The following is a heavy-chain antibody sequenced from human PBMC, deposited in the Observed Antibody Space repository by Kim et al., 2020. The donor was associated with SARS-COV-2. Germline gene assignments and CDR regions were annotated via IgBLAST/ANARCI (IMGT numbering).Heavy chain of an antibody. CDR3: ARDTNSPLLWFGELFPRWYFDL. J-gene: IGHJ2*01. Sequence: GGSLRLSCAASGFTFSSYEMNWVRQAPGKGLEWVSYISSSGSTIYYADSVKGRFTISRDNAKNSLYLQMNSLRAEDTAVYYCARDTNSPLLWFGELFPRWYFDLWGRGTLVTVSS. V-gene: IGHV3-48*03. CDR1: GFTFSSYE. CDR2: ISSSGSTI. D-gene: IGHD3-10*01.